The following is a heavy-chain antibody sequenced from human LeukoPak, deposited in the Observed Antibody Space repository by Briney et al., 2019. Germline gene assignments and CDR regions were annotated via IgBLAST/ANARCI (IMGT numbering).Heavy chain of an antibody. CDR3: ARDCNTISMLGYNWFDP. J-gene: IGHJ5*02. Sequence: GGSLRLSCAASGLTFSSHWVHWVRQAPGKGLVWVSRITNDGSSTTYADSVKGRFTISRDDAKNTLYLQMNSLRAEDTAVYYCARDCNTISMLGYNWFDPWGQGTLVIVSS. CDR1: GLTFSSHW. D-gene: IGHD2/OR15-2a*01. V-gene: IGHV3-74*01. CDR2: ITNDGSST.